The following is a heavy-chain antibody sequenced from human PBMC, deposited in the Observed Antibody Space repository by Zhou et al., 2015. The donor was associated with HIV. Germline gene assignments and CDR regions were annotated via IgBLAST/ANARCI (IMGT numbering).Heavy chain of an antibody. D-gene: IGHD3-3*01. Sequence: QVQLVQSGAEVKKPGASVKVSCRTSGYTFTAYYIHWVRQAPGQGFEWMGRINPNNGGTKYAQKFQGRVTMTRDTSISTAYMELSRLRSDDTAVYYCAREVYDFDYYYYYMDVWGKGTTVTVSS. V-gene: IGHV1-2*06. CDR1: GYTFTAYY. CDR2: INPNNGGT. J-gene: IGHJ6*03. CDR3: AREVYDFDYYYYYMDV.